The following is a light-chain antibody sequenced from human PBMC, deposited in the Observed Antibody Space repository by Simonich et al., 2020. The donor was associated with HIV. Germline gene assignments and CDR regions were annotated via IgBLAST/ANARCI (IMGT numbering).Light chain of an antibody. V-gene: IGKV3-11*01. Sequence: EIVITQSPATLSVSPGERATLSCRTSQSISSNLAWYQRKPGQAPRLLIYDASNRATGIPARFSGSGSGTDFTLTISSLEPEDFAVYYCQQRSNWPPWTFGQGTKVEIK. J-gene: IGKJ1*01. CDR1: QSISSN. CDR2: DAS. CDR3: QQRSNWPPWT.